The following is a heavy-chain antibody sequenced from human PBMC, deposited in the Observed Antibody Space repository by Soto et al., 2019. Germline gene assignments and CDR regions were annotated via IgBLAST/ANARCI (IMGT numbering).Heavy chain of an antibody. CDR2: ISYDGSNQ. J-gene: IGHJ4*02. V-gene: IGHV3-30-3*01. CDR1: GLTFSSYA. CDR3: IVDLVF. D-gene: IGHD2-8*01. Sequence: QVQLVESGGGVVQPGRSLRLSCAVSGLTFSSYAMHWVRQAPGKGLEWVAVISYDGSNQYYADSVKGRFTISRDNSKNTLYLQMNSLRAEYTSVYDCIVDLVFWGQGTLVTVSS.